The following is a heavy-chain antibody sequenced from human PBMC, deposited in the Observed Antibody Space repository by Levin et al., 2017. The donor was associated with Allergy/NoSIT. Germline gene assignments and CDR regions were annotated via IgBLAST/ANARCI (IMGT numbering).Heavy chain of an antibody. V-gene: IGHV4-59*01. Sequence: PSETLSLTCTVSGGSISSYYWSWIRQPPGKGLEWIGYIYYSGSTNYNPSLKSRVTISVDTSKNQFSLKLSSVTAADTAVYYCARGRRVTMVRGVIAYYMDVWGKGTTVTVSS. J-gene: IGHJ6*03. CDR1: GGSISSYY. CDR2: IYYSGST. CDR3: ARGRRVTMVRGVIAYYMDV. D-gene: IGHD3-10*01.